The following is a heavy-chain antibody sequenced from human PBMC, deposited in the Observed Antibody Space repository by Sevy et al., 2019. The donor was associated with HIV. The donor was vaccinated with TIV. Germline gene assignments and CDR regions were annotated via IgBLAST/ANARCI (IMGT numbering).Heavy chain of an antibody. Sequence: ASVKVSCKASGGTFSSYAISWVRQAPRQGLEWMGGIIPIFGTANYAQKFQGRVTIIADESTSTAYMELSSLRSEDTAVYYCARESYYYDSCGYFYYYYGMDVWGQGTTVTVSS. D-gene: IGHD3-22*01. CDR1: GGTFSSYA. CDR2: IIPIFGTA. J-gene: IGHJ6*02. CDR3: ARESYYYDSCGYFYYYYGMDV. V-gene: IGHV1-69*13.